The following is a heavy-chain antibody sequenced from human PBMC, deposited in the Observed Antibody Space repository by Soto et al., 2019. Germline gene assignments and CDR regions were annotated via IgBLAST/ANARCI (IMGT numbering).Heavy chain of an antibody. Sequence: GASVKVSCKASGYTFTNYGVSWVRQAPGQGLEWMGWISTYNGDTNYAQTFQGRVTMTTDTSTSTVHMEVRSLRSDDTAVYYCAREGVAPYYYYGMDVWGQGTPVTVS. V-gene: IGHV1-18*01. CDR2: ISTYNGDT. CDR1: GYTFTNYG. CDR3: AREGVAPYYYYGMDV. J-gene: IGHJ6*02. D-gene: IGHD5-12*01.